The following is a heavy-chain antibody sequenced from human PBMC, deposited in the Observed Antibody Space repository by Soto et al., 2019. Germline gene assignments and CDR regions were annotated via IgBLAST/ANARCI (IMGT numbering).Heavy chain of an antibody. CDR1: GYTFTSYG. CDR3: ARSPSYCSSTSCPSRY. V-gene: IGHV1-18*01. CDR2: IGAYNGNT. D-gene: IGHD2-2*01. J-gene: IGHJ4*02. Sequence: QVQLVQSGAEVKKPGASVKVSCKASGYTFTSYGISWVRQAPGQGLEWMGWIGAYNGNTNYAQKLQGRVTMTTDTSTSTAYMELRSLRSDDTAVYYCARSPSYCSSTSCPSRYWGQGTLVTVSS.